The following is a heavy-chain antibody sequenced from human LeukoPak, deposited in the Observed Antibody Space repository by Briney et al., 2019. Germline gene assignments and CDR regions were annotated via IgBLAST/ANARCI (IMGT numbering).Heavy chain of an antibody. Sequence: GGSLRLSCAASGFTFSSDGMHWVPQAPGKGLEWVAVIWYDGSNKYYADSVKGRFTISRDNSKNTLYLQMNSLRAEDTAVYYCANSVVAGSGGVDYWGQGTLVTVSS. CDR2: IWYDGSNK. CDR1: GFTFSSDG. D-gene: IGHD3-22*01. CDR3: ANSVVAGSGGVDY. V-gene: IGHV3-33*06. J-gene: IGHJ4*02.